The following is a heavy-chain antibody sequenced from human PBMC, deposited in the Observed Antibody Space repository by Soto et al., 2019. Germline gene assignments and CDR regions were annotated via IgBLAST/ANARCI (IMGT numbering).Heavy chain of an antibody. CDR2: ISSSSYI. J-gene: IGHJ4*02. Sequence: PGGSLRLSCAASGFSFSSYSMNWVRQAPGKGLEWVSSISSSSYIYYADSVKGRFTISRDNAKNSLYLQMNSLRAEDTAVYYCARDPGHYYGSGSFGFLDYWGQGTLVTVSS. CDR3: ARDPGHYYGSGSFGFLDY. CDR1: GFSFSSYS. D-gene: IGHD3-10*01. V-gene: IGHV3-21*01.